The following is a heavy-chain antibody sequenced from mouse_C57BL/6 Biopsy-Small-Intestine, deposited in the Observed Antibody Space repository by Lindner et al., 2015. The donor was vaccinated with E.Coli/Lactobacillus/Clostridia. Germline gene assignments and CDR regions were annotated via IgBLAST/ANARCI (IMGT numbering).Heavy chain of an antibody. CDR2: ISSGSSTI. D-gene: IGHD1-1*01. Sequence: VQLQESGGGLVKPGGSLKLSCAASGFTFSDYGMHWVRQAPEKGLEWVAYISSGSSTIYYADTVKGRFTISRDNAKNTLFLQMTSLRSEDTAMYYCARNYYGSSYYAMDYWGQGTSVTVSS. CDR3: ARNYYGSSYYAMDY. CDR1: GFTFSDYG. J-gene: IGHJ4*01. V-gene: IGHV5-17*01.